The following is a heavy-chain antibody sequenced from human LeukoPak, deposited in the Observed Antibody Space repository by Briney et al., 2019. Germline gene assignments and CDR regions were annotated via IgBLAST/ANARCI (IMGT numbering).Heavy chain of an antibody. D-gene: IGHD3-10*01. J-gene: IGHJ4*02. CDR2: ISSSSSYI. V-gene: IGHV3-21*01. Sequence: GGSLRLSCAASGFTLSSYSMNWVRQPPGNGLEWVSSISSSSSYIYYADSVKGRFTISRDNAKNSLYLQLNSPRAEDTAGYYGASGVQRGYWGQGTLVTVSS. CDR3: ASGVQRGY. CDR1: GFTLSSYS.